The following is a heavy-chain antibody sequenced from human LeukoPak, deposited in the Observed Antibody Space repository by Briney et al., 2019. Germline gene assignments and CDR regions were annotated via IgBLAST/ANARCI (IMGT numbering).Heavy chain of an antibody. CDR1: GGSFSGYH. D-gene: IGHD2-8*01. J-gene: IGHJ6*04. CDR3: AALGRKLYYPV. Sequence: SKTLSLTCAVSGGSFSGYHWGWVRQPPGKGLEWIGEINHSGDTNYNSSLKSRVTLSVDTSKYQVSLKVNSVTAADTAVYYCAALGRKLYYPVWGKGTTVTVSS. V-gene: IGHV4-34*01. CDR2: INHSGDT.